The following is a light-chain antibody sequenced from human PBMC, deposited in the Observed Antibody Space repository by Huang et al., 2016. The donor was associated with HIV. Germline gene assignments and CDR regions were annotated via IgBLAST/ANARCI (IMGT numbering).Light chain of an antibody. J-gene: IGKJ1*01. V-gene: IGKV2-30*01. Sequence: DVVMTQSPLSLPVTLGQPASISCRSSQSLVYSDGNTYLNWFQQRPGQSPRSLIYKVSNRDAGVPDRFSGSGSGTDFTLKISRVEAEDVGVYYCMQGTHWLPRTFGQGTKVEIK. CDR3: MQGTHWLPRT. CDR1: QSLVYSDGNTY. CDR2: KVS.